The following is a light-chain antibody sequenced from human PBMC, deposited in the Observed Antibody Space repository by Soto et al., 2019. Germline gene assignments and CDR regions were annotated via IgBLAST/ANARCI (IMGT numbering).Light chain of an antibody. CDR1: QSLSSR. CDR2: DAS. J-gene: IGKJ1*01. Sequence: DIHMTQSPSTLSASVGDRVTITCRASQSLSSRLAWYQQKPGKAPELLIYDASSLKSGVPSRFSGSESGTDFTLTISSLQPDDFGTYYCQHYNNFWTFGQGTKVEIK. CDR3: QHYNNFWT. V-gene: IGKV1-5*01.